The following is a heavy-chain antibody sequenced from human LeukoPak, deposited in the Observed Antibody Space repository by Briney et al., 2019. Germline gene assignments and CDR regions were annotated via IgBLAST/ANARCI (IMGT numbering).Heavy chain of an antibody. Sequence: GGSLRLSCAASGFTFSSYSMNWVRQAPGKGLEWVSSISSSSSYIYYADSVKGRFTISRDNAKNSLYLQMNSLRAEDMAVYYCARALRYCSSTSCLAFDYWGQGTLVTVSS. J-gene: IGHJ4*02. CDR2: ISSSSSYI. CDR3: ARALRYCSSTSCLAFDY. V-gene: IGHV3-21*01. CDR1: GFTFSSYS. D-gene: IGHD2-2*01.